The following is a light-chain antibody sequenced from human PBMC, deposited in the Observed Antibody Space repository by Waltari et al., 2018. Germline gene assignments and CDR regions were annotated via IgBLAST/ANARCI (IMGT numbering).Light chain of an antibody. J-gene: IGKJ1*01. CDR3: QQYGTSRT. Sequence: EIVLTQSPGTLSLSPGERATLSCRASQSVGSSYLAWYQQKPGQAPRLLIYGASSRATDIPARFSGRGSGTDFTLTISRLEPEDFAVYYCQQYGTSRTFGQGTKVEIK. CDR2: GAS. V-gene: IGKV3-20*01. CDR1: QSVGSSY.